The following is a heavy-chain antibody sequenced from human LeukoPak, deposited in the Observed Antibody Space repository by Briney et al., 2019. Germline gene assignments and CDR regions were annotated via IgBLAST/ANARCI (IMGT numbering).Heavy chain of an antibody. CDR1: GFTFSRYG. V-gene: IGHV4-59*08. D-gene: IGHD6-13*01. Sequence: PGGSLRLSCAASGFTFSRYGMHWIRQPPGKGLEWIGYIYYSGSTNYNPSLKSRVTISVDTSKNQFSLKLSSVTAADTAVYYCARHRRGFFIAAAGTYAFDIWGQGTMVTVSS. CDR2: IYYSGST. J-gene: IGHJ3*02. CDR3: ARHRRGFFIAAAGTYAFDI.